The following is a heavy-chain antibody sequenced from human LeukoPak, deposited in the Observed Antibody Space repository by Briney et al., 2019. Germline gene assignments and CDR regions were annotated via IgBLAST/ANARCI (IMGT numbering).Heavy chain of an antibody. CDR3: ARKSSGDYYYYYMDV. J-gene: IGHJ6*03. Sequence: PSETLSLPCTVSGGPISRSSYYWGWIRQPPGQGLEWIESIYYSGSTYYNPSLKSRVTISIDTSKNQFSLKLSSVTAADTAVYYCARKSSGDYYYYYMDVWGKGTTVTVSS. CDR1: GGPISRSSYY. D-gene: IGHD6-25*01. CDR2: IYYSGST. V-gene: IGHV4-39*01.